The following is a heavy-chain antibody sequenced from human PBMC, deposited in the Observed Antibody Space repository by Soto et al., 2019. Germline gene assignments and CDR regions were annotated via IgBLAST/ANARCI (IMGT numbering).Heavy chain of an antibody. CDR1: GGSISSYY. CDR3: ARRAGYSSSSSRDYYYYYMDV. D-gene: IGHD6-6*01. CDR2: IYYSGST. V-gene: IGHV4-59*08. Sequence: SETLSLTCTVSGGSISSYYWSWIRQPPGKGLEWIGYIYYSGSTNYNPSLKSRVTISVDTSKNQFSLKLSSVTAADTAVYYCARRAGYSSSSSRDYYYYYMDVWGKGTTVTV. J-gene: IGHJ6*03.